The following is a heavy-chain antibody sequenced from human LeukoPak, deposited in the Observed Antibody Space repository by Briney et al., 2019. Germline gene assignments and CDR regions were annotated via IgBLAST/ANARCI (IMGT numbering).Heavy chain of an antibody. Sequence: GASVKVSCKASEGPFNSYAISWVRQAPGQGLEWMGGVIPLFGTTSYAQKSQGRITITADKSTTTVYMEMSGLRPEDTAMYYCARAPRSVVVVAASPHLDYWGQGTLVTVSS. CDR1: EGPFNSYA. CDR3: ARAPRSVVVVAASPHLDY. V-gene: IGHV1-69*06. CDR2: VIPLFGTT. D-gene: IGHD2-15*01. J-gene: IGHJ4*02.